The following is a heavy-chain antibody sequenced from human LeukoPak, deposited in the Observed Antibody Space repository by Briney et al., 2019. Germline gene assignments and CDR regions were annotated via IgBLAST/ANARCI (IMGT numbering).Heavy chain of an antibody. Sequence: GGSLRLSCAASGFTFSSYAMHWVRQAPGKGLEWVAVISYDGSNKCYADSVKGRFTISRDNSKNTLYLQMNSLRAEDTAVYYCAREPQLLWFGELSDAFDIWGQGTMVTVSS. CDR3: AREPQLLWFGELSDAFDI. J-gene: IGHJ3*02. D-gene: IGHD3-10*01. V-gene: IGHV3-30-3*01. CDR1: GFTFSSYA. CDR2: ISYDGSNK.